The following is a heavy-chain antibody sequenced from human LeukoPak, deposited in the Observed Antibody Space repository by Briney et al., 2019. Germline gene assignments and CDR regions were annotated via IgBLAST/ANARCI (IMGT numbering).Heavy chain of an antibody. CDR1: GFTFSSYS. Sequence: GGSLRLSCAASGFTFSSYSMNWVRQAPGKGLEWVSSISSSSSYIYYADSVKGRFTISRDNAKNSLYLRMNSLRAEDTAVYYCARSGSSGYYYSPSNYWGQGTLVTVSS. J-gene: IGHJ4*02. CDR3: ARSGSSGYYYSPSNY. D-gene: IGHD3-22*01. CDR2: ISSSSSYI. V-gene: IGHV3-21*01.